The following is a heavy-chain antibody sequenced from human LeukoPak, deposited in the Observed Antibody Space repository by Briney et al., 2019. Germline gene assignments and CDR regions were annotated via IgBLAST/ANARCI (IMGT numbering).Heavy chain of an antibody. J-gene: IGHJ4*02. D-gene: IGHD5-18*01. CDR2: IYPGDSDT. CDR1: GYTFSDLW. Sequence: GESLKISCQASGYTFSDLWIGWVRQMPGKGLEWMGIIYPGDSDTRYSPSFQGQVTISADKSISTAYLQWSSLKASDTAMYYCARSGLGYSYGLPDYWGQGTLVTVSS. V-gene: IGHV5-51*01. CDR3: ARSGLGYSYGLPDY.